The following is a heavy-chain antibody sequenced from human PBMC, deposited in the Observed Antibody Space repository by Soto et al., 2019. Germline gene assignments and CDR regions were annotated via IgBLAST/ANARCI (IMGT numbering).Heavy chain of an antibody. CDR2: IYYSGST. CDR1: GGSISSGDYY. J-gene: IGHJ6*02. V-gene: IGHV4-30-4*01. Sequence: PSETLSLTCTVSGGSISSGDYYCSWIRQPPGKGLEWIGYIYYSGSTYYNPSLKSRVTISVDTSKNQFSLKLSSVTAADTAVYYCASSSPEYGMDVWGQGTTVTVSS. CDR3: ASSSPEYGMDV.